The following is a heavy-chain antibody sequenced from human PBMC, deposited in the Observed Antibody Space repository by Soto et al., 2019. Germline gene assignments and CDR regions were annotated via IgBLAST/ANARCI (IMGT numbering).Heavy chain of an antibody. J-gene: IGHJ6*02. CDR2: IWYDGSNK. CDR1: GFTFSSYG. V-gene: IGHV3-33*01. CDR3: ARDMAVAGTYYYYYGMDV. D-gene: IGHD6-19*01. Sequence: GGSLRLSCAASGFTFSSYGMHWVRQAPGKGREWVAVIWYDGSNKYYADSVKGRFTISRDNSKNTLYLQMNSLRAEDTAVYYCARDMAVAGTYYYYYGMDVWGQGTTVTVSS.